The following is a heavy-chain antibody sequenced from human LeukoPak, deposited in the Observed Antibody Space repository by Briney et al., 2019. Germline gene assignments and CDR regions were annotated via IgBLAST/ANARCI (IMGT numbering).Heavy chain of an antibody. D-gene: IGHD2-2*01. Sequence: GASVTVSCKASGGTFSIYAITWVRQAPGQGLEWMGGIIPIFGTANYAQKFQGRVTITADKSTSTAYMELSSLRSDDTAVYYCARGRGYCSSTSCYEPFDIWGQGTMVTVSS. CDR3: ARGRGYCSSTSCYEPFDI. CDR2: IIPIFGTA. V-gene: IGHV1-69*06. J-gene: IGHJ3*02. CDR1: GGTFSIYA.